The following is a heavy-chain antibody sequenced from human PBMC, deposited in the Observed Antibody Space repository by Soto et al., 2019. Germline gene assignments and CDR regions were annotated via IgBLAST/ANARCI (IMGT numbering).Heavy chain of an antibody. V-gene: IGHV4-34*01. J-gene: IGHJ4*02. CDR2: INHSGST. CDR1: GGSFSGYY. Sequence: PSETLSLTCAVYGGSFSGYYWSWIRQPPGEGLEWIGEINHSGSTNYNPSLKSRVTISVDTSKNQFSLTLSSVTAADTAVYYCARGITGTYAYFDYWGQGTLVTVSS. CDR3: ARGITGTYAYFDY. D-gene: IGHD1-20*01.